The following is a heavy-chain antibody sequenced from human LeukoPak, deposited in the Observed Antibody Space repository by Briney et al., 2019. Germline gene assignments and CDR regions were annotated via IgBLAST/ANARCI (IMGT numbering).Heavy chain of an antibody. CDR2: IYTSGST. CDR3: ARVIVVGATRDWFDP. Sequence: PSQTLSLTCTVSGGSISSGSYYWSWIRQPAGKGLEWIGRIYTSGSTNYNPSLKSRVTISVDTSKNQFSLKLSSVTAAETAVYYCARVIVVGATRDWFDPWGQGTLVTVSS. D-gene: IGHD1-26*01. CDR1: GGSISSGSYY. J-gene: IGHJ5*02. V-gene: IGHV4-61*02.